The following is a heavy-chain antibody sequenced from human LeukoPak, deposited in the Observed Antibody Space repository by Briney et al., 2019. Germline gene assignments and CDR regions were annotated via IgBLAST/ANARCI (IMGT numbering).Heavy chain of an antibody. CDR2: ISKDGGRT. Sequence: PGRSLRLSCAASGFSFSRYAMHWVRQAPGKGLQWLAVISKDGGRTYYADSVKGRFTVSRDNSKNTLFLQTNSLRGEDTGVYYCARNHFGDYRCGDHWGQGTLVTVSS. V-gene: IGHV3-30*04. J-gene: IGHJ5*02. D-gene: IGHD4-17*01. CDR1: GFSFSRYA. CDR3: ARNHFGDYRCGDH.